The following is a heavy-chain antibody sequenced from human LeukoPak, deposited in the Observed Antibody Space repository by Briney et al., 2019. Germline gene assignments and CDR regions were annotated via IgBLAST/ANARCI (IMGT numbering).Heavy chain of an antibody. CDR1: GYTFTSYY. J-gene: IGHJ6*02. CDR3: AREVGVYYYDSSGHKNYYYYGMDV. V-gene: IGHV1-46*01. D-gene: IGHD3-22*01. CDR2: INPSGGST. Sequence: ASVKVSCKASGYTFTSYYMHWVRQAPGQGLEWMGIINPSGGSTSYEQKFHGRVTMTRDTSTSTVYMELSSLRSDETAVYYCAREVGVYYYDSSGHKNYYYYGMDVWGQGTTVTVSS.